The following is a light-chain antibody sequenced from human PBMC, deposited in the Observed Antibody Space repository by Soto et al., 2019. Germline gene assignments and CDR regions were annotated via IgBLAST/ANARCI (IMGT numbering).Light chain of an antibody. CDR3: QQYINWPFT. CDR2: GAS. Sequence: EIVMTQSPATLSVSPGERATLSCRASQSVSSNLAWYQQKPGQAPRLLIYGASTRATGIPARFSGSGSGTEFTLIISRLQSEDFAVYYCQQYINWPFTFGPGTKVDIK. V-gene: IGKV3D-15*01. CDR1: QSVSSN. J-gene: IGKJ3*01.